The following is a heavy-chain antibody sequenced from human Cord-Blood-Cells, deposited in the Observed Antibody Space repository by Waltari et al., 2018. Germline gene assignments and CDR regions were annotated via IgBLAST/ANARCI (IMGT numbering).Heavy chain of an antibody. D-gene: IGHD3-10*01. Sequence: QVQLVQSGAEVKKPESSVKVSCQASGGTFSSYAITWVRQAPGQGLEWMGGIIPIFGTANYAQKFQGRVTITADESTSTAYMELSSLRSEDTAVYYCARDRGSGQNWFDPWGQGTLVTVSS. CDR3: ARDRGSGQNWFDP. V-gene: IGHV1-69*01. CDR2: IIPIFGTA. CDR1: GGTFSSYA. J-gene: IGHJ5*02.